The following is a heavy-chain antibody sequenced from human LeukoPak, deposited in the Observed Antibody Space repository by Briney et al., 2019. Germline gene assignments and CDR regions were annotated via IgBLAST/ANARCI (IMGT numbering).Heavy chain of an antibody. CDR3: ARASRLRGSYGFYYMDV. CDR2: INHSGST. V-gene: IGHV4-34*01. CDR1: GGSFSGYY. J-gene: IGHJ6*03. Sequence: SETLSLTCAVYGGSFSGYYWGWIRQPPGKGLEWIGEINHSGSTNYNPSLKSRVTISVDTSKNQFSLKLSSVTAVDTAVYYCARASRLRGSYGFYYMDVWGKGTTVTVSS. D-gene: IGHD5-18*01.